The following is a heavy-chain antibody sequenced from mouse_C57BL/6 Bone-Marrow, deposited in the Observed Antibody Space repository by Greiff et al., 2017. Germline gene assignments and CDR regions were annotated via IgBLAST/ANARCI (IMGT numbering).Heavy chain of an antibody. CDR3: ARGTGDY. J-gene: IGHJ2*01. CDR1: GFNFSDYY. V-gene: IGHV5-12*01. D-gene: IGHD4-1*01. CDR2: ISNGGGST. Sequence: EVQRVESGGGLVQPGGSLKLSCAASGFNFSDYYMYWVRQTPEKRLEWVAYISNGGGSTYYPDTVKGRFTISRDNAKNTLYLQMSRLKSEDTAMYYCARGTGDYWGQGTTLTVSS.